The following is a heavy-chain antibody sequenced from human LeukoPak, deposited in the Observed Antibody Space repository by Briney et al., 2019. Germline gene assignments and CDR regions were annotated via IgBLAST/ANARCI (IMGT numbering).Heavy chain of an antibody. CDR3: ARGNPQRITMVRGVNGVLFDY. CDR2: IYHSGST. V-gene: IGHV4-4*02. J-gene: IGHJ4*02. Sequence: SETLSLTCAVSGGSISSSNWWSWVRPPPGKGLEWIGEIYHSGSTNYNPSLKSRVTISVDKSKNQFSLKLSSVTAADTAVYYCARGNPQRITMVRGVNGVLFDYWGQGTLVTVSS. CDR1: GGSISSSNW. D-gene: IGHD3-10*01.